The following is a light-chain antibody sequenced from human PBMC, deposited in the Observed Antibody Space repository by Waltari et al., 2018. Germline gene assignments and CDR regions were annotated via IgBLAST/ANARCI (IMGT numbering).Light chain of an antibody. Sequence: QSLLTQPASASGTPGQRVPISCSGSTSNLGSNAVNWYQVVPGTAPKLLIYNNNQRPSGVPDRFSGSKSGTSASLAISGLQSDDEADYYCATWDDNLKGLFGGGTKLTVL. V-gene: IGLV1-44*01. CDR1: TSNLGSNA. CDR3: ATWDDNLKGL. J-gene: IGLJ3*02. CDR2: NNN.